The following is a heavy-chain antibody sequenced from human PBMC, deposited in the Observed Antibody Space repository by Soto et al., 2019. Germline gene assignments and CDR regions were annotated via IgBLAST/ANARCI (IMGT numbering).Heavy chain of an antibody. V-gene: IGHV3-23*01. CDR3: AKDAYCTTTNCYRDFPC. Sequence: GGSLRLSCAASGFTFNNYAMNWVRQAPGKGLEWVSAISGSGGTTYYADSVKGRFTISRDNSKTTLYLQVNSLRVEDTAIYYCAKDAYCTTTNCYRDFPCWGQGTLVTVSS. D-gene: IGHD2-2*01. CDR2: ISGSGGTT. CDR1: GFTFNNYA. J-gene: IGHJ4*02.